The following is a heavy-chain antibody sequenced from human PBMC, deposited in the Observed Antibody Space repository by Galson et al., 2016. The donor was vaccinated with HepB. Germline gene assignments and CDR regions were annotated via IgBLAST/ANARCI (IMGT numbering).Heavy chain of an antibody. Sequence: SLRLSCAASGFTFSSYSMNWVRQAPGKGLEWVSSISTRSTYIHYADSVKGRFTISRDNAKNSLYLQMNSLRAEDTAVYYCVRDMPYYYDSSAYDVWGQGTLVTVSS. J-gene: IGHJ4*02. D-gene: IGHD3-22*01. CDR2: ISTRSTYI. CDR3: VRDMPYYYDSSAYDV. V-gene: IGHV3-21*01. CDR1: GFTFSSYS.